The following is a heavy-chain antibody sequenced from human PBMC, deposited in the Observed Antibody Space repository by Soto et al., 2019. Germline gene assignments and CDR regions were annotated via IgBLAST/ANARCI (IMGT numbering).Heavy chain of an antibody. Sequence: QITLKESGPTLVKPTQTLTLTCTFSGFSLSTSGVGVGWIRQPPGKAPEWLALIYWDDDKRYSPSLKSRLTITKDTSKNQVVLTMTNMDPVDTATYYCALAYYGDYTLRYWGQGTLVTVSS. CDR2: IYWDDDK. D-gene: IGHD4-17*01. CDR1: GFSLSTSGVG. CDR3: ALAYYGDYTLRY. J-gene: IGHJ4*02. V-gene: IGHV2-5*02.